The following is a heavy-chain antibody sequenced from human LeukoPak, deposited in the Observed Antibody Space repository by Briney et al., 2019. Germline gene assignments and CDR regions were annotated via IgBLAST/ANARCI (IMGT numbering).Heavy chain of an antibody. Sequence: GGSLRLSCAASGFTFSSYSMNWVRQAPGKGLEWVSYISSSSSTIYYADSVKGRLTISRDNAKNSLYLQMNSLRAEDTAVYYCARGPSSHIDYWGQGTLVTVSS. CDR3: ARGPSSHIDY. V-gene: IGHV3-48*04. J-gene: IGHJ4*02. CDR2: ISSSSSTI. CDR1: GFTFSSYS.